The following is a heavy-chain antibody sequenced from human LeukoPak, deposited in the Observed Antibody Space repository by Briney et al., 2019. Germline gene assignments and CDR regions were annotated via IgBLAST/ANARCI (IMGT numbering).Heavy chain of an antibody. Sequence: ASVKVSCKASGYTFTGYYMHWVRQAPGQGLEWMGWINPNSGGTNYAQKFQGRVTMTRDTSISTAYMELSRLRSDDTAVYYCAGQHGTTVPKAHYYYYGMDVWGQGTTVTVSS. J-gene: IGHJ6*02. CDR3: AGQHGTTVPKAHYYYYGMDV. D-gene: IGHD4-17*01. CDR2: INPNSGGT. V-gene: IGHV1-2*02. CDR1: GYTFTGYY.